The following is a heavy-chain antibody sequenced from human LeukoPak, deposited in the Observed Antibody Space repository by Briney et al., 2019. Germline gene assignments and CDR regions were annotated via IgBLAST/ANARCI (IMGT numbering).Heavy chain of an antibody. CDR2: ICALNCNK. Sequence: SVKVSCKHSRYTFTSYCIIWVRQAPAQGLEWMGWICALNCNKNYPQKIQGRVTMTTDKSTSTAYMELRSLRSDDTAVYYCARSIRDYYDSSGSNWFDPWGQGTLVTVSS. J-gene: IGHJ5*02. CDR1: RYTFTSYC. CDR3: ARSIRDYYDSSGSNWFDP. D-gene: IGHD3-22*01. V-gene: IGHV1-18*01.